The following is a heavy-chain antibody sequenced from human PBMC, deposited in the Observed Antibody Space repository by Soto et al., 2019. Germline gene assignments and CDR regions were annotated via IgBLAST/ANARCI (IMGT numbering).Heavy chain of an antibody. CDR1: GFTFTNYA. J-gene: IGHJ2*01. Sequence: EVQLLESGGGLVKPGGSLRLSCAASGFTFTNYAMTWVRQAPGKGLEWVSSISGGDGDTSYADSVKGRFTISRDNSENTMFLQMNSQRPDDTAVYYCAKDRFTSTVRKYWFFDLWGRGTLVTVSS. V-gene: IGHV3-23*01. D-gene: IGHD3-10*01. CDR3: AKDRFTSTVRKYWFFDL. CDR2: ISGGDGDT.